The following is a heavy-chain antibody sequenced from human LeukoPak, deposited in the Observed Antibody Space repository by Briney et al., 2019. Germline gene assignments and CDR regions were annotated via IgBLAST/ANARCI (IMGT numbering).Heavy chain of an antibody. CDR2: IYYSGST. CDR1: GGSISSGDYY. Sequence: PSETLSLTCTVSGGSISSGDYYWSWIRQPPGKGLEWIGYIYYSGSTYYNPSLKSRVTISVDTSKDQFSLKLSSVTAADTAVYYCARDPFITMVRGVPRGYYYGMDVWGQGTTVTVSS. J-gene: IGHJ6*02. V-gene: IGHV4-30-4*01. D-gene: IGHD3-10*01. CDR3: ARDPFITMVRGVPRGYYYGMDV.